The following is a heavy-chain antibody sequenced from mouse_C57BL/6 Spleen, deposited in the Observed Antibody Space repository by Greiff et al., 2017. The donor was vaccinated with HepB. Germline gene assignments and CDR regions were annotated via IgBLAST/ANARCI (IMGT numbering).Heavy chain of an antibody. D-gene: IGHD2-2*01. CDR1: GYTFTSYW. Sequence: QVKLKQSGAELAKPGASVKLSCKASGYTFTSYWMHWVKQRPGQGLEWIGYINPSSGYTKYNQKFKDKATLTADKSSSTAYMQLSSLTYEDSAVYYCARRVVSYGYDDGYFDYWGQGTTLTVSS. J-gene: IGHJ2*01. V-gene: IGHV1-7*01. CDR2: INPSSGYT. CDR3: ARRVVSYGYDDGYFDY.